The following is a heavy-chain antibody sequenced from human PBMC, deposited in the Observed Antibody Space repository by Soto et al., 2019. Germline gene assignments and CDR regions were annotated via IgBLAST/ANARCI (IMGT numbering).Heavy chain of an antibody. V-gene: IGHV4-39*01. J-gene: IGHJ3*02. CDR1: GGSISSSSYY. CDR2: IYYSGST. CDR3: ASRGYYYDSSGYDDAFDI. D-gene: IGHD3-22*01. Sequence: SETLSLTCTVSGGSISSSSYYWGWIRQPPGKGLEWIGSIYYSGSTYYNPSLKSRVTISVDTSKNQFSLKLSSVTAADTAVYYCASRGYYYDSSGYDDAFDIWGQGTMVTVSS.